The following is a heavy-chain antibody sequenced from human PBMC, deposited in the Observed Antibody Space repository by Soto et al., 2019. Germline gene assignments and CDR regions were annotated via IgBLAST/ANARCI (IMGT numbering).Heavy chain of an antibody. D-gene: IGHD7-27*01. CDR3: ARNRRLGDFHTGGPTY. V-gene: IGHV3-21*01. CDR2: ISGGSSYV. CDR1: GFIFSSYT. J-gene: IGHJ4*02. Sequence: PGGSLRLSCAASGFIFSSYTMNWVRQAPGKGLEWVSSISGGSSYVYYADSVKGRFTISRDNAKNSLDLQLNSLTDEDTAVYYCARNRRLGDFHTGGPTYWGQGTLVTVSS.